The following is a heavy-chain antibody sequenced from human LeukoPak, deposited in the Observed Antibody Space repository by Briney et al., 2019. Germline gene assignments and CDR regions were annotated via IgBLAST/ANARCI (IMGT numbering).Heavy chain of an antibody. CDR3: AVGGYTMIELDP. CDR2: INPNDGDT. V-gene: IGHV1-2*02. J-gene: IGHJ5*02. CDR1: GYTFTDYY. D-gene: IGHD3-22*01. Sequence: ASVKVSCKASGYTFTDYYMHWVRQAPGQGFEWMGWINPNDGDTNYAQKFQGRVTMTRDTSISTAHMEVSRLRSDDTAVYYCAVGGYTMIELDPWGQGTLVTVSS.